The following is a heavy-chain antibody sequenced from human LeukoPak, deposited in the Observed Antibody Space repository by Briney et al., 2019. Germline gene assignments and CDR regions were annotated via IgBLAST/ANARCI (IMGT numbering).Heavy chain of an antibody. J-gene: IGHJ4*02. CDR2: IYPGDSKT. V-gene: IGHV5-51*01. CDR1: GYTFTSYW. Sequence: GESLKISCKASGYTFTSYWIGWVRQMPGKGLEWMGIIYPGDSKTKYRPSLQGQVTISVDKSISTAYLQWSSLKASDTAIYYCARTEGSTFDYWGQGTLVTVSS. CDR3: ARTEGSTFDY.